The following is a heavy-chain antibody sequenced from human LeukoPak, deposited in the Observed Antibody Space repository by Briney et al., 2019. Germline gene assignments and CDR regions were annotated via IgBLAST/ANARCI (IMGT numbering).Heavy chain of an antibody. CDR1: GGTISSGDYY. J-gene: IGHJ4*02. CDR3: ARHFDHPTAYFDS. Sequence: SETLSLTCTVTGGTISSGDYYWSWLRQPPGKGLEWIASIYSGGMTFYSPSLKSRLTISADTSRNHFSRRLSSVTAADPALYFCARHFDHPTAYFDSWGQGSLVTVSS. V-gene: IGHV4-39*01. D-gene: IGHD1-14*01. CDR2: IYSGGMT.